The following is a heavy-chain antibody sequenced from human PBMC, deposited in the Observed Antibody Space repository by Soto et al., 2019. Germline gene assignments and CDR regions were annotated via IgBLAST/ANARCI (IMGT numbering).Heavy chain of an antibody. D-gene: IGHD3-10*01. CDR3: ARLEGSGSFPPHGTCSFDD. V-gene: IGHV3-11*01. Sequence: PXGFLRLSSAASGCTFSDYKMSWIRQAPGKGLDWVSYISSSGNTIYYADSVKGRFTISRDNAKNSLYLQMNSLRAEDTAVYYCARLEGSGSFPPHGTCSFDDWGQGTLVTVPS. CDR1: GCTFSDYK. J-gene: IGHJ4*02. CDR2: ISSSGNTI.